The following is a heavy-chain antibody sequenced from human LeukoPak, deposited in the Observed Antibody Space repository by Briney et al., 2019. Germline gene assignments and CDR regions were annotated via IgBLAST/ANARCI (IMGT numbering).Heavy chain of an antibody. J-gene: IGHJ4*02. CDR1: GFTFTTYS. Sequence: GGSLRLSCEASGFTFTTYSMTWVRQAPGKGLEWVSIISSGSSAIFSADALKGRFIISRDISKNTLYLQMNSLRVDDTAVYYCAKDDSALWFGELSHYFNWWGQGTLVTVSS. CDR2: ISSGSSAI. V-gene: IGHV3-21*04. CDR3: AKDDSALWFGELSHYFNW. D-gene: IGHD3-10*01.